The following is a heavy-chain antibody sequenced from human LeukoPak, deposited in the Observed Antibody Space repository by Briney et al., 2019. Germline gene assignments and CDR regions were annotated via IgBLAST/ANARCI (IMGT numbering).Heavy chain of an antibody. J-gene: IGHJ4*02. Sequence: GGSLRLSCTASGFTFGDYAMSWVRQAPGKGLEWVGFIRSKTYGGTTEYAASVKGRFTISRDDSKSIAYLQMNSLKTEDTAVYYCTREVGYSSDWGQGTLVTVSS. CDR2: IRSKTYGGTT. CDR3: TREVGYSSD. D-gene: IGHD6-19*01. CDR1: GFTFGDYA. V-gene: IGHV3-49*04.